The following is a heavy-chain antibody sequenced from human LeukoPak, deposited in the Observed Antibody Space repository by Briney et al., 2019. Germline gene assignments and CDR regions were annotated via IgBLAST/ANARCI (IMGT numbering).Heavy chain of an antibody. V-gene: IGHV3-23*01. CDR2: ISGSGGST. CDR1: GFTFSSYA. D-gene: IGHD2-15*01. Sequence: GGSLRLSCAASGFTFSSYAMSWVRQAPGKGLEWVSPISGSGGSTHYADSVKGRFTISRDDYKNTLYLQMNSPRADDTAVFYCAKSGLNRFDYWGQGTLVTVSS. CDR3: AKSGLNRFDY. J-gene: IGHJ4*02.